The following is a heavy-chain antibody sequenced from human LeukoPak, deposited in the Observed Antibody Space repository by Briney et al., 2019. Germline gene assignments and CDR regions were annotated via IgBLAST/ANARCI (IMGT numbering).Heavy chain of an antibody. CDR2: ISASRGIT. CDR3: VRGSLASGVVVYYYYYLDV. J-gene: IGHJ6*03. V-gene: IGHV3-48*01. D-gene: IGHD3-3*01. Sequence: GGSLRLSCAASGFTFSSYAMHWVRQAPGMGLEWVSYISASRGITYYADSVKGRFTISRDNAKNSLYLQMNSLRAEDTAVYYCVRGSLASGVVVYYYYYLDVWGKGTTVTVSS. CDR1: GFTFSSYA.